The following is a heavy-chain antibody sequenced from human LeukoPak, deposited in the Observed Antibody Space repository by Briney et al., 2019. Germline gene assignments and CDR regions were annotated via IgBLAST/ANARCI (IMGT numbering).Heavy chain of an antibody. CDR2: IYYSGST. CDR3: ARLGAAVFNWFDP. D-gene: IGHD6-13*01. CDR1: GGSISSYY. Sequence: SETLSLTYTVSGGSISSYYWSWIRQPPGKGLEWIGYIYYSGSTNYNHTLKSRGTISVDTSKNQFSLKLSSVTAADTAVYYCARLGAAVFNWFDPWGQATLLTVSS. V-gene: IGHV4-59*08. J-gene: IGHJ5*02.